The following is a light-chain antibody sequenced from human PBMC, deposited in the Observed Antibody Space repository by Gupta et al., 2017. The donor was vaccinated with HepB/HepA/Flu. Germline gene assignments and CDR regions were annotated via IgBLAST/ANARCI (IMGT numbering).Light chain of an antibody. V-gene: IGKV3-11*01. CDR3: QQRSNWPPIS. J-gene: IGKJ5*01. CDR2: DAS. CDR1: QSVSSY. Sequence: EIVLTQSPATLSLSPGERATLSCRASQSVSSYLAWYQQKPGQAPRLLIYDASNRDTGIPARFSGSGYGEDVTLTISSREQEDFAVYYCQQRSNWPPISFGQGTRLEIK.